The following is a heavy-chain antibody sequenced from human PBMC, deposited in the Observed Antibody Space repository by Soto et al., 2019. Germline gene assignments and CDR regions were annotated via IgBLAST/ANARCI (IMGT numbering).Heavy chain of an antibody. D-gene: IGHD2-8*01. V-gene: IGHV4-31*03. CDR2: IYYRGRT. Sequence: QVQLQESGPGLVKPSQTLSLTCTVSGGSISSGGYYWSWIRQHPGKGLEWIGYIYYRGRTYYNPSLKSRVTISVDTSKNQFSLKLSSVTAADTAVYYCATRPGTNGVFGYFDPWGQGTLVTVSS. CDR3: ATRPGTNGVFGYFDP. J-gene: IGHJ5*02. CDR1: GGSISSGGYY.